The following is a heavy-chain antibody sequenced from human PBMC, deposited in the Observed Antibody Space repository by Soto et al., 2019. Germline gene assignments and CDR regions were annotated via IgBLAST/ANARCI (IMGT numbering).Heavy chain of an antibody. CDR1: GFTVSSNY. J-gene: IGHJ3*02. CDR3: ARDPPPYCSGGSCPDAFDI. V-gene: IGHV3-66*01. Sequence: VGSLRLSCAASGFTVSSNYMSWVRQAPGKGLEWVSVIYSGGSTYYADSVKGRFTISRDNSKNTLYLQMNSLRAEDTAVYYCARDPPPYCSGGSCPDAFDIWGQGTMVTVSS. D-gene: IGHD2-15*01. CDR2: IYSGGST.